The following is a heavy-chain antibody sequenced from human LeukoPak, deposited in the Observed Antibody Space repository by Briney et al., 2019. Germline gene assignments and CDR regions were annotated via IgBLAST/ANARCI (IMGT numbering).Heavy chain of an antibody. Sequence: GASVKVSCKASGYTFPRYDISWVRQATGQGVEGVGWMNPNSGNTGYAQKFQGRVTMTRNTSISTAYMELSSLRSEDTAVYYCARNLLLWFGESSSDCFDPWGQGTLVTVSS. CDR3: ARNLLLWFGESSSDCFDP. CDR2: MNPNSGNT. D-gene: IGHD3-10*01. V-gene: IGHV1-8*01. J-gene: IGHJ5*02. CDR1: GYTFPRYD.